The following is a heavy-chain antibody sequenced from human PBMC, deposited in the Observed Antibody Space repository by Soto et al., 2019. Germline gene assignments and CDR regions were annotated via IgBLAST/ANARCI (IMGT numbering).Heavy chain of an antibody. Sequence: LRLSCVASGFDLTSSRMNGVRQAPVNVLEWVASISGSGKDTFYRHSVKGRFAISRDSAGTSLFLRMDSVEVEDTAVYHCARVHLVAGSAFYCAMDVWGPGTAVTVSS. CDR2: ISGSGKDT. D-gene: IGHD6-6*01. J-gene: IGHJ6*02. V-gene: IGHV3-21*01. CDR3: ARVHLVAGSAFYCAMDV. CDR1: GFDLTSSR.